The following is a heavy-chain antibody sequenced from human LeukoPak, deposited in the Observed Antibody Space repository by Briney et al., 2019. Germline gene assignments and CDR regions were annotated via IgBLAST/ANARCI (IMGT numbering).Heavy chain of an antibody. J-gene: IGHJ6*02. CDR3: AGSIYYGMDV. V-gene: IGHV4-59*01. Sequence: PSETLSLTCTASGGSISSYYWSWIRQPPGKGLEWIGYIYYSGSTNYNPSLKSRVTISVDTSKNQFSLELSSVTAADTAVYYCAGSIYYGMDVWGQGTTVTVSS. CDR1: GGSISSYY. CDR2: IYYSGST.